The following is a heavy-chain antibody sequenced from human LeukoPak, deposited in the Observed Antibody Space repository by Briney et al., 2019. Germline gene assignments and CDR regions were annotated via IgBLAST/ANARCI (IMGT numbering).Heavy chain of an antibody. CDR3: ARDFASGRDGPFDY. CDR2: IYYTGST. J-gene: IGHJ4*02. Sequence: SQTLSLTCTVSGGSISSVGYYWSWIRQHPGKGLEWIGYIYYTGSTYYNPSLESRVTISVDTSKNQSSLKVRSVTAADTAVYYCARDFASGRDGPFDYWGQGTLVTVSS. V-gene: IGHV4-31*03. CDR1: GGSISSVGYY. D-gene: IGHD6-19*01.